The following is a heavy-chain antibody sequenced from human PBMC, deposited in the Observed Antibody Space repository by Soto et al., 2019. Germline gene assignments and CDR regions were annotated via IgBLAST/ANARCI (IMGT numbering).Heavy chain of an antibody. V-gene: IGHV4-30-4*01. CDR1: GGSISSGDYY. CDR2: IYYSGST. D-gene: IGHD5-18*01. J-gene: IGHJ4*02. Sequence: QVQLQESGPGLVKPSQTLSLTCTVSGGSISSGDYYWSWIRQPPGKGLEWIGYIYYSGSTYYNPSLKSRVTISVETSKHQFSLKLSSVTAADTAVYYCARDAGYSYGYDFDYWGQGTLVTVSS. CDR3: ARDAGYSYGYDFDY.